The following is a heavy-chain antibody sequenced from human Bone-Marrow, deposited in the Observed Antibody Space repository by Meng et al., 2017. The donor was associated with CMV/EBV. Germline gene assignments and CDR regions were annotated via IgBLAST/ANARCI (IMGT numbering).Heavy chain of an antibody. J-gene: IGHJ4*02. V-gene: IGHV3-21*04. D-gene: IGHD4-11*01. CDR3: TKTNYSNSRGYFDS. Sequence: GESLKISCAASGFTFSSYSMNWVRQAPGKGLEWVSSISSSSSYIYYADSVKGRFTISRDNAKNSLYLQLNSLREEDTAFYYCTKTNYSNSRGYFDSWGQGTLVTVSS. CDR2: ISSSSSYI. CDR1: GFTFSSYS.